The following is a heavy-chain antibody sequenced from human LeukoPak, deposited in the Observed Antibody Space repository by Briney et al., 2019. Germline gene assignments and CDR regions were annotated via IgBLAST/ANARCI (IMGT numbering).Heavy chain of an antibody. CDR2: IYYSGST. D-gene: IGHD4-17*01. V-gene: IGHV4-31*03. CDR3: ARTSVNSLWDDAFDI. J-gene: IGHJ3*02. Sequence: PSETLSLTCTVSGGSISSGGYYWSWIRQHPGKGLEWIGYIYYSGSTYYNPSLKSRVTISVDTSKNQFSLKLSSVTAADTAVYYCARTSVNSLWDDAFDIWGQGTMVTVSS. CDR1: GGSISSGGYY.